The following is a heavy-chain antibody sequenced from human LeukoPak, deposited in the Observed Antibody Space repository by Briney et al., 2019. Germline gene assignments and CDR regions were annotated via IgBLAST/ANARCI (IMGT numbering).Heavy chain of an antibody. CDR1: GFTFSSYA. CDR3: AMSYYGSVY. Sequence: GGSLRLSCAASGFTFSSYAMSWVRQAPGRGLEWVSTTSDNAGSTRYADSVKGRFTISRDNAKNTLYLQMNSLRAEDTAVYYCAMSYYGSVYWGQGTLVTVSS. V-gene: IGHV3-23*01. J-gene: IGHJ4*02. D-gene: IGHD3-10*01. CDR2: TSDNAGST.